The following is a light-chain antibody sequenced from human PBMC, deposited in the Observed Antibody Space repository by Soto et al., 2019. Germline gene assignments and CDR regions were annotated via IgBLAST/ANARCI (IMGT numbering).Light chain of an antibody. CDR2: EVT. V-gene: IGLV2-23*02. J-gene: IGLJ7*01. CDR1: GSDIGANNL. Sequence: QSALTQPASVSGSPGQSITISCAGGGSDIGANNLVSWYQQHPGTVPRLLIVEVTKRPTGISSRFSGSKSGNTASLTISGLRAEDEADYHCCSYAGSRTFTFGGGTQLTVL. CDR3: CSYAGSRTFT.